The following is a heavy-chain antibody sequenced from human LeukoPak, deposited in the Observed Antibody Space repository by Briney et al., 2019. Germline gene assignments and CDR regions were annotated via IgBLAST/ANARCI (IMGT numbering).Heavy chain of an antibody. J-gene: IGHJ4*02. CDR1: GFTFSSYG. CDR3: ARESDDSSGYYYRDY. CDR2: IRYDGSNK. D-gene: IGHD3-22*01. V-gene: IGHV3-30*02. Sequence: GGSLRLSCAASGFTFSSYGMHWVRQAPGKGLEWVAFIRYDGSNKYYADSVKGRFTTSRVNSKNTLYLQMNSLRAEDTAVYYCARESDDSSGYYYRDYWGQGTLVTVSS.